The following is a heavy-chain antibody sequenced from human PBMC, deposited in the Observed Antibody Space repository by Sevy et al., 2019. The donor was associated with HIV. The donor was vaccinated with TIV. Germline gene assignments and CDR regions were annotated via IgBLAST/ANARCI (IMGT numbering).Heavy chain of an antibody. CDR3: ARGRRLSGGNDYYYYYGMDV. D-gene: IGHD2-15*01. CDR1: GGTFSSDA. J-gene: IGHJ6*02. Sequence: ASVKVSCKASGGTFSSDAISWVRQAPGQGLEWMGGIIPMFGTANYAQKFQRRVTITADESTTTAYMDLSSLRSEDKAVYYCARGRRLSGGNDYYYYYGMDVWGQGTTVTVSS. V-gene: IGHV1-69*13. CDR2: IIPMFGTA.